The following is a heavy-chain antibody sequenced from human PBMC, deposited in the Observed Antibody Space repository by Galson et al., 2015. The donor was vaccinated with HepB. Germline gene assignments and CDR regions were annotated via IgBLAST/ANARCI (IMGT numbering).Heavy chain of an antibody. CDR1: GYTFASYY. D-gene: IGHD5-18*01. CDR3: ARNVDTAMVTYYSMDV. J-gene: IGHJ6*03. V-gene: IGHV1-46*01. CDR2: INPSGSST. Sequence: SVKVSCKASGYTFASYYMHWVRQAPGQGLEWMGIINPSGSSTSYAQKFQGRVTMTRDTSTSTVCMELSSLRSEDTALYYCARNVDTAMVTYYSMDVWGKGTTVTVSS.